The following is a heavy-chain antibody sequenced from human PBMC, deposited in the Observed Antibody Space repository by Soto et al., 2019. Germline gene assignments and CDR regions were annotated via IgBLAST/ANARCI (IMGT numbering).Heavy chain of an antibody. J-gene: IGHJ4*02. CDR3: TRVGYYDSSGYYSFKTFDY. CDR2: IRSKAYGGTT. Sequence: HPGGSLRLSCTASGFTFGDYAMSWFRQAPGKGLEWVGFIRSKAYGGTTEYAASVKGRFTISRDDSKSIAYLQMNSLKTEDTAVYYCTRVGYYDSSGYYSFKTFDYWGQGTLVTVSS. V-gene: IGHV3-49*03. D-gene: IGHD3-22*01. CDR1: GFTFGDYA.